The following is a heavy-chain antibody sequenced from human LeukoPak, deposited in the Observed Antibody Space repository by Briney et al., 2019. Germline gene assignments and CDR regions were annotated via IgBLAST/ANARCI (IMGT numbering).Heavy chain of an antibody. CDR2: IRYDGSNK. CDR3: AKDLSSSFYFDY. V-gene: IGHV3-30*02. Sequence: PEGSLRLSCAASGFTFNSYGMHWVRQAPGKWLEWVAFIRYDGSNKYYADSVKGRFTISRDNSKNTLYLQMNSLRAEDTAVYYCAKDLSSSFYFDYWGQGTLVTVSS. J-gene: IGHJ4*02. D-gene: IGHD6-6*01. CDR1: GFTFNSYG.